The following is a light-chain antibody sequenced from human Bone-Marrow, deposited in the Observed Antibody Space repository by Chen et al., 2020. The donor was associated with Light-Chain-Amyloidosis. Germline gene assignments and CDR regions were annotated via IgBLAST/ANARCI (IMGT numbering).Light chain of an antibody. CDR2: WAS. CDR1: ESILYRSNNKNY. J-gene: IGKJ2*01. V-gene: IGKV4-1*01. Sequence: DIGMSQTPDSLAVSLGERATINCRSIESILYRSNNKNYLGWYQHKPGQSPKLPMYWASPRESRVPDRFSGSGSGTDLSLTFSSLQSADVPVYYCHQYYSTPYTFGQGTKLEIQ. CDR3: HQYYSTPYT.